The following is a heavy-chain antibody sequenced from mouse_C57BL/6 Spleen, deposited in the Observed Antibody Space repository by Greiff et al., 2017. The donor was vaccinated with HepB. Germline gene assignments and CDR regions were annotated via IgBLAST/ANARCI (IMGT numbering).Heavy chain of an antibody. Sequence: VQLQQSGAELVRPGSSVKLSCKASGYTFTSYWMDWVKQRPGLGLEWIGNIYPSDSETHYNQKFKDKATLTVDKSSSTAYMQLSSLTSEDSAVYYCARNYGSSYVYFDYWGQGTTLTVSS. CDR2: IYPSDSET. CDR1: GYTFTSYW. J-gene: IGHJ2*01. CDR3: ARNYGSSYVYFDY. V-gene: IGHV1-61*01. D-gene: IGHD1-1*01.